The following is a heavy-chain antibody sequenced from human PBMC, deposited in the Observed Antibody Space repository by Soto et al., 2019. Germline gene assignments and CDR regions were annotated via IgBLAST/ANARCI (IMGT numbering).Heavy chain of an antibody. J-gene: IGHJ1*01. CDR1: GYTFSNYG. CDR3: ARGGSSWSAEYYQH. Sequence: QVQLVQSGTEVKKPGASVKVSCKASGYTFSNYGISWVRQAPGQGPEWMGWISGYNGNTKYAQTLQGRVTMTTATSTSTAYMELRSLRSDDTAVYYCARGGSSWSAEYYQHWGQGTLVIVSS. V-gene: IGHV1-18*01. CDR2: ISGYNGNT. D-gene: IGHD6-13*01.